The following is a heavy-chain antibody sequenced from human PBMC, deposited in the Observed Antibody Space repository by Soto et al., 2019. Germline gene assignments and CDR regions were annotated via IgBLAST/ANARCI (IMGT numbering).Heavy chain of an antibody. CDR2: ISSSSSYI. Sequence: GSLRLSCAASGFTFSSYSMNWVRQAPGKGLEWVSSISSSSSYIYYADSVKGRFTISRDNAKNSLYLQMNSLRAEDTAVYYCARGRNTMVRGAKAPAWFDPWGQGTLVTVSS. V-gene: IGHV3-21*01. CDR3: ARGRNTMVRGAKAPAWFDP. CDR1: GFTFSSYS. J-gene: IGHJ5*02. D-gene: IGHD3-10*01.